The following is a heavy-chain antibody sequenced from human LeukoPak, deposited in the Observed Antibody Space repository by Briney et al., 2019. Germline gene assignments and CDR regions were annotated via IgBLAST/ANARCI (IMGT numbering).Heavy chain of an antibody. V-gene: IGHV3-21*01. Sequence: GGSLRLSCAASGFTFSSYSMNRVRQAPGKGLEWVSSISSSSSYIYYADSVKGRFTISRDNAKNSLYLQMNSLRAEDTAVYYCARDEISSGWYGWGQGTLVTVSS. CDR3: ARDEISSGWYG. CDR2: ISSSSSYI. J-gene: IGHJ4*02. CDR1: GFTFSSYS. D-gene: IGHD6-19*01.